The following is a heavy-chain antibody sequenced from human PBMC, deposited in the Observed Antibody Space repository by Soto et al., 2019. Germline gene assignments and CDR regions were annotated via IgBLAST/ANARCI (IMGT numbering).Heavy chain of an antibody. CDR3: ARDRDFWSGSANYYYYGMDV. V-gene: IGHV3-48*02. CDR1: GFTFSSYS. D-gene: IGHD3-3*01. CDR2: ISSSSTI. Sequence: GGSLRLSCAASGFTFSSYSMNWVRQAPGKGLEWVSYISSSSTIYYADAVKGRFTISRDNAKNSQYLQMNSLRDEDTAVDYCARDRDFWSGSANYYYYGMDVWGQGTTVTVSS. J-gene: IGHJ6*02.